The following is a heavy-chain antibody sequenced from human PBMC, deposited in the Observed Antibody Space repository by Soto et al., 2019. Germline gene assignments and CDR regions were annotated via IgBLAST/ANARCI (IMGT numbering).Heavy chain of an antibody. D-gene: IGHD2-21*02. CDR3: AKWAVTSYYYYGMDV. Sequence: QVQLVESGGGVVQPGRSLRLSCAASGFTFSSYGMHWVRQAPGKGLEWVAVISYDGSNKYYADSVKGRFTISRDNSKNPRYLQMNSLRTEDTAVYYCAKWAVTSYYYYGMDVWGQGTTVTVSS. CDR2: ISYDGSNK. V-gene: IGHV3-30*18. CDR1: GFTFSSYG. J-gene: IGHJ6*02.